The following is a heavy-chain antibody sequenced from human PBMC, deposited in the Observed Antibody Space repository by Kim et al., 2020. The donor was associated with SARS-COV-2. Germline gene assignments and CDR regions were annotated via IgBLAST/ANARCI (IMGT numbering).Heavy chain of an antibody. V-gene: IGHV3-23*01. Sequence: GGSLRLSCAASGFTFSSYAMSWVRQAPGKGLEWVSAISGSGGSTYYADSVKGRFTISRDNSKNTLYLQMNSLRAEDTAVYYCANYGSGSYYMSHYYYGMDVWGQGTTVTVSS. J-gene: IGHJ6*02. CDR3: ANYGSGSYYMSHYYYGMDV. CDR1: GFTFSSYA. CDR2: ISGSGGST. D-gene: IGHD3-10*01.